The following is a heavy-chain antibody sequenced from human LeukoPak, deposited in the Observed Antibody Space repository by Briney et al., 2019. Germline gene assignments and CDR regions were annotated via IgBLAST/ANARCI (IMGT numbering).Heavy chain of an antibody. CDR2: ISYDGSNK. Sequence: GWSLRLSCAASGFTFSGYAMHWVRQAPAKGLEWVAVISYDGSNKYYADSVKGRFTISRDNSKNTLYPQMDSLRADDTAVYYCARDARTGWDYFDYWGQGTLVTVSS. CDR1: GFTFSGYA. J-gene: IGHJ4*02. D-gene: IGHD6-19*01. CDR3: ARDARTGWDYFDY. V-gene: IGHV3-30-3*01.